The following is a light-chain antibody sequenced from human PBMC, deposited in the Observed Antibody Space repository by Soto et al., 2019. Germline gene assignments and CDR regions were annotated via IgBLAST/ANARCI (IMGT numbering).Light chain of an antibody. CDR3: QQYARSPLT. V-gene: IGKV3-20*01. CDR2: GAS. Sequence: EIVLTQSPGTLSLSPGERATLSCRASQSVSSSYLAWYQQKPGQAPRLLIYGASSRATGIPDRFSGSGSGTDFTLTISRLEPEDFAVYYCQQYARSPLTFGPGTKVDI. CDR1: QSVSSSY. J-gene: IGKJ3*01.